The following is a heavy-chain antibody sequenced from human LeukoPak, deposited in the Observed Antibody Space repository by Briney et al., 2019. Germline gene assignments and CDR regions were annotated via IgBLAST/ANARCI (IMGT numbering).Heavy chain of an antibody. CDR2: INHSGST. CDR3: ARGTGTTPMDY. V-gene: IGHV4-34*01. Sequence: SETLSLTCAVYGGSFSGYYWSWIRQPPGKGLEWIGEINHSGSTNYNPSLKSRVTISVDTSKNQFSLKLSSVTAADTAVYYCARGTGTTPMDYWGQGPWSPSP. CDR1: GGSFSGYY. D-gene: IGHD1-1*01. J-gene: IGHJ4*02.